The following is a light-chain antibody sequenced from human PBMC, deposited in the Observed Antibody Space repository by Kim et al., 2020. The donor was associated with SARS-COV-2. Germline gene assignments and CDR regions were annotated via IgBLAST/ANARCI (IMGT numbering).Light chain of an antibody. Sequence: SLSPGERATLSCRASQSVSSYLAWYQQKPGQAPRLLIYHASNRVTGIPARFSGSGSGTDFTLTISSLEPEDFAVYYCQQRSNWLTFGGGTKVDIK. J-gene: IGKJ4*01. CDR2: HAS. CDR3: QQRSNWLT. V-gene: IGKV3-11*01. CDR1: QSVSSY.